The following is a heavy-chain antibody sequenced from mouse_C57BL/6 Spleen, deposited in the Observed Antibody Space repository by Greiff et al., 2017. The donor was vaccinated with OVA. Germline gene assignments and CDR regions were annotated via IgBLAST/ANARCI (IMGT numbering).Heavy chain of an antibody. CDR2: INPYNGGT. CDR3: ATYYLYYFDY. V-gene: IGHV1-19*01. J-gene: IGHJ2*01. Sequence: VQLQQSGPVLVKPGASVKMSCKASGYTFTDYYMNWVKQSHGKSLEWIGVINPYNGGTSYNQKFKGKATLTVDKSSSTAYMELNSLTSEDSAVYYCATYYLYYFDYWGQGTTLTVSS. D-gene: IGHD1-1*01. CDR1: GYTFTDYY.